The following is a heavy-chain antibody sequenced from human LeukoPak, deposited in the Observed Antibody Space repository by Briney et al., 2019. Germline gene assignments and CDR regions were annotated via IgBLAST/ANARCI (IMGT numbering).Heavy chain of an antibody. D-gene: IGHD3-22*01. J-gene: IGHJ4*02. V-gene: IGHV4-39*01. CDR3: AGRGYYDTIDY. Sequence: SETLSLTCTVSGGSISSSSYYWGWIRQPPGKGLEWIGSIYYSGSTYYNPSLKSRVTISVDTSKNQFSLKLSSVTAADTAVYYCAGRGYYDTIDYWGQGTLVTVSS. CDR1: GGSISSSSYY. CDR2: IYYSGST.